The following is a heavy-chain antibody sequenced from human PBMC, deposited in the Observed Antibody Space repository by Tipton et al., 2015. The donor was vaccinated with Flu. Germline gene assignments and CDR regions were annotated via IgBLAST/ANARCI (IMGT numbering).Heavy chain of an antibody. V-gene: IGHV1-18*04. J-gene: IGHJ4*02. CDR1: GYTFTDYG. D-gene: IGHD6-13*01. Sequence: QSGAEVKKPGASLKVSCKASGYTFTDYGISWVRQAPGQGLEWVAWINPYNGNTNYARKVQGRVTVTTDTSTSTAYMELRSLRSDDTAVYYCATDGSSSWYVYWGQGTLVTVSS. CDR3: ATDGSSSWYVY. CDR2: INPYNGNT.